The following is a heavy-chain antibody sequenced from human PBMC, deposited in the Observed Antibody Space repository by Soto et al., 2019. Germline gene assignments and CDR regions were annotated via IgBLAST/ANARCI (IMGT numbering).Heavy chain of an antibody. Sequence: SVKLSCKASGCTFSSYAISWVRQAPGQGLEWMGGIIPIFGTANYAQKFQGRVTITADESTSTAYMELSSLRSEDTAVYYCAREFRSPHAFDIWGQGTMVTVSS. CDR3: AREFRSPHAFDI. V-gene: IGHV1-69*13. CDR1: GCTFSSYA. J-gene: IGHJ3*02. CDR2: IIPIFGTA.